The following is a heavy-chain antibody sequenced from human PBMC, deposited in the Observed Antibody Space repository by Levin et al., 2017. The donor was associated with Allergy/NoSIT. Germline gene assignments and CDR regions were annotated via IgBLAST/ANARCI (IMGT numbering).Heavy chain of an antibody. CDR1: GFTFDDYA. CDR3: AKANDGMYNWFDP. Sequence: LSLTCAASGFTFDDYAMHWVRQAPGKGLEWVSLISWDGGSTYYADSVKGRFTISRDNSKNSLYLQMNSLRAEDTALYYCAKANDGMYNWFDPWGQGTLVTVSS. J-gene: IGHJ5*02. V-gene: IGHV3-43D*04. CDR2: ISWDGGST. D-gene: IGHD1-1*01.